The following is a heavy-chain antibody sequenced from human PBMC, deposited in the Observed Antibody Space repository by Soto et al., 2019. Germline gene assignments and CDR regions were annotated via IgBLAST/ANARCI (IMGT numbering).Heavy chain of an antibody. CDR1: GFTFSYHA. Sequence: QVQLVESGGGVVQPGRSLRLSCAASGFTFSYHALNWVRQAPGKGLEWVAVISYDGDNKYIAEAVKGRLTISRDNPKNTVSLQMNSLRTEDTAMYFCARGTTTSAFSVMGVWGQGTTVTVSS. CDR3: ARGTTTSAFSVMGV. J-gene: IGHJ6*02. D-gene: IGHD1-1*01. V-gene: IGHV3-30-3*01. CDR2: ISYDGDNK.